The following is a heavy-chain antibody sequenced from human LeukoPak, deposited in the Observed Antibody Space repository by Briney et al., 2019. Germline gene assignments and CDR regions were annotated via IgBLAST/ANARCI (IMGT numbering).Heavy chain of an antibody. D-gene: IGHD2-8*01. J-gene: IGHJ3*02. CDR2: ICGSSVPT. CDR1: GFTFSNYA. Sequence: PGGSLRLSCAASGFTFSNYAMNWVRQAPGKGLEWVSHICGSSVPTDYADSVKGRFTISRDNSRNMMYLQMDSLRVEDSAVYFCAKDSIAANGVYDAFDIWGQGTVVTVSS. V-gene: IGHV3-23*01. CDR3: AKDSIAANGVYDAFDI.